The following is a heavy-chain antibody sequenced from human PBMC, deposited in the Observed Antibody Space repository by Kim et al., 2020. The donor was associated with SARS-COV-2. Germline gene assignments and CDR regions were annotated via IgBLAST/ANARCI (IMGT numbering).Heavy chain of an antibody. J-gene: IGHJ5*02. CDR1: GFTFDDYA. V-gene: IGHV3-43*02. CDR3: AKEHHKAIAVAGMEKNWFDP. D-gene: IGHD6-19*01. CDR2: ISGDGGST. Sequence: GGSLRLSCAASGFTFDDYAMHWVRQAPGKGLEWVSLISGDGGSTYYADSVKGRFTISRDNSKNSLYLQMNSLRTEDTALYYCAKEHHKAIAVAGMEKNWFDPWGQGTLVTVSS.